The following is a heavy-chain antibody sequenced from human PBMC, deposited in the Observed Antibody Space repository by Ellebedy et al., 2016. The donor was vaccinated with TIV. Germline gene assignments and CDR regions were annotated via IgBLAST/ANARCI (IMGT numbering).Heavy chain of an antibody. CDR3: ARKYIYGFD. D-gene: IGHD5-18*01. CDR1: GITVSTNY. J-gene: IGHJ4*02. CDR2: IYSGGAT. Sequence: PGGSLRLSCAASGITVSTNYMSWVRQAPGRGLEWVSVIYSGGATSYADSVKGRFTISRDNSKNTLYLQMNSLRVEDTAVYYCARKYIYGFDWGQGTLVTVSS. V-gene: IGHV3-66*01.